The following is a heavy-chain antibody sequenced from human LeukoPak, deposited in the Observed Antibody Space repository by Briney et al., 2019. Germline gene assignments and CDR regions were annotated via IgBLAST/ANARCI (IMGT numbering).Heavy chain of an antibody. D-gene: IGHD3-22*01. V-gene: IGHV4-30-2*01. CDR3: ARAGYYDSSGYYPH. Sequence: TSQTLSLTCAVSGGSISSDDYSWSWIRQPPGKGLEWIGYIYHSGSTYYNPSLKSRVTISVDRSKNQFSLKLSSVTAADTAVYYCARAGYYDSSGYYPHWGQGTLVTVSS. CDR1: GGSISSDDYS. CDR2: IYHSGST. J-gene: IGHJ4*02.